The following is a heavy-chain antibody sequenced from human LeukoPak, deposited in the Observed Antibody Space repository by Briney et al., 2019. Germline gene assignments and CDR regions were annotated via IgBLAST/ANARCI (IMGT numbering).Heavy chain of an antibody. V-gene: IGHV4-59*01. CDR1: GGSISSYY. CDR3: ARVVTLFDYYYYMDV. CDR2: IYYSGST. Sequence: SETLSLTCTVSGGSISSYYWSWIRQPPGKGLEWIGYIYYSGSTNYNPSLTSRVTISVDTSKDQFSLKLGSVTAADTAVYYCARVVTLFDYYYYMDVWGKGTTVTVSS. D-gene: IGHD4-23*01. J-gene: IGHJ6*03.